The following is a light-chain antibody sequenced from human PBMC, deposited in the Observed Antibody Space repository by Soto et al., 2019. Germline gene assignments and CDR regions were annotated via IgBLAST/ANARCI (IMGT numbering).Light chain of an antibody. CDR2: VNSDGSH. CDR1: SGHSNYA. CDR3: QTWGTGIVV. J-gene: IGLJ2*01. V-gene: IGLV4-69*01. Sequence: QLVLTQSPCASASLGASVKLTCTLSSGHSNYAIAWHQQQPGKGPRYLMKVNSDGSHNKGDGIPDRFSGSSSGAERYLTISSLQSEDEADYYCQTWGTGIVVFGGGTKLTVL.